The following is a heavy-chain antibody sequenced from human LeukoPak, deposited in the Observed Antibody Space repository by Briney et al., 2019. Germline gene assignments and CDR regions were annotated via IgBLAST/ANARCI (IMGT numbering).Heavy chain of an antibody. J-gene: IGHJ4*02. V-gene: IGHV4-59*12. CDR2: IHYNGIT. CDR3: ARLITMVRGARPLDY. CDR1: GSMYNYY. D-gene: IGHD3-10*01. Sequence: SETLSLTCTVSGSMYNYYWSWIRQPPGKGLEWIGYIHYNGITNYNPSLKSRVTISVDTSKNQFSLKLSSVTAADTAVYYCARLITMVRGARPLDYWGQGTLVTVSS.